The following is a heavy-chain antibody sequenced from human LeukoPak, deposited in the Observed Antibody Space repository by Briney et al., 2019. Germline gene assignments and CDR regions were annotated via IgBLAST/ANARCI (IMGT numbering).Heavy chain of an antibody. D-gene: IGHD3-22*01. CDR2: INPSSGST. J-gene: IGHJ4*02. CDR1: GYTFTNYY. Sequence: ASVKVSCKASGYTFTNYYMHWVRQAPGKGLEWLGIINPSSGSTRYAQKFQGRVTMTRDTSTSTIYMELSSLRSEDTAVYYCARELSSSSGYFNYWGQGTLVTVSS. CDR3: ARELSSSSGYFNY. V-gene: IGHV1-46*01.